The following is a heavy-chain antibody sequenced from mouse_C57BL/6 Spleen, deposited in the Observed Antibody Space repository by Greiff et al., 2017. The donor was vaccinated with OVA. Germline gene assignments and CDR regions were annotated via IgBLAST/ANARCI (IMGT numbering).Heavy chain of an antibody. CDR2: ISSGSSTI. V-gene: IGHV5-17*01. CDR3: ARAGYYVWYFDV. Sequence: EVQGVESGGGLVKPRGSLKLSCAASGFTFSDYGMHWVRQAPEKGLEWVAYISSGSSTIYYADTVKGRFTISRDNAKNTLFLQMTSLRSEDTAMYYCARAGYYVWYFDVWGTGTTVTVSS. D-gene: IGHD2-3*01. J-gene: IGHJ1*03. CDR1: GFTFSDYG.